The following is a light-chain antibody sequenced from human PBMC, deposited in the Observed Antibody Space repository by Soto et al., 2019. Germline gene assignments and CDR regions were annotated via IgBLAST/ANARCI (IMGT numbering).Light chain of an antibody. Sequence: VLTQPPSASGTPGQRVTISCSGSSSNIGSKTVNWYQQLPGTAPKLLIYSNYQRPSGVPDRFSGSKSGTSASLAISGLQSEDEADYYCSAWDASPNGYVFGTGTKVTVL. J-gene: IGLJ1*01. V-gene: IGLV1-44*01. CDR2: SNY. CDR3: SAWDASPNGYV. CDR1: SSNIGSKT.